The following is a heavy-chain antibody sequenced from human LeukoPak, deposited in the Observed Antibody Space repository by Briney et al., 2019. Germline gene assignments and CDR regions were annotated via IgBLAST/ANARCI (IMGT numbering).Heavy chain of an antibody. CDR3: ARDTTPYNWFDP. CDR2: INPSGGST. D-gene: IGHD1-26*01. CDR1: GYTFTSYY. V-gene: IGHV1-46*01. J-gene: IGHJ5*02. Sequence: ASVKVSCKASGYTFTSYYMHWVRQAPGQGLEWMGIINPSGGSTSYAQEFQGRVTMTRDTSTSTVYMELSSLRSEDTAVYYCARDTTPYNWFDPWGQGTLVTVSS.